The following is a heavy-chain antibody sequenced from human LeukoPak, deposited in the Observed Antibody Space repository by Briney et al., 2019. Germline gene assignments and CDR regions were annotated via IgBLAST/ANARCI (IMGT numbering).Heavy chain of an antibody. D-gene: IGHD3-22*01. V-gene: IGHV1-2*02. CDR3: GRGVNYYDSSGYHYFDY. Sequence: ASVKVSCKASGYTFTGYYLHWVRQAPGQGLEWLGWINSNSGGTNYAQKFQGRVTMNRDTSIRTAYMELSRLRSDDTAVYYCGRGVNYYDSSGYHYFDYWGQGTLVTVSS. CDR2: INSNSGGT. CDR1: GYTFTGYY. J-gene: IGHJ4*02.